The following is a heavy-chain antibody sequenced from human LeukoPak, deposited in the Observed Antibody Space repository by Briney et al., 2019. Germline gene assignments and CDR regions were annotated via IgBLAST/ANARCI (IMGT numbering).Heavy chain of an antibody. J-gene: IGHJ6*03. CDR1: GYSFNSFG. V-gene: IGHV1-18*04. CDR2: IRVYNSKT. Sequence: ASVKVSCKASGYSFNSFGITWVRQAPGQGLEWMGWIRVYNSKTHYAENFQGRVTMTTDTTTSTAYMELRSLTSDDTAVYYCAREAYSGNFGYYYYSYYMDVWGKGTTVTISS. D-gene: IGHD1-26*01. CDR3: AREAYSGNFGYYYYSYYMDV.